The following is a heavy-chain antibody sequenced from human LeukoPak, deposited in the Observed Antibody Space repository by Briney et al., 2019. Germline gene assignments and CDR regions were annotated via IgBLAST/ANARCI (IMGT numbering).Heavy chain of an antibody. CDR1: GYTFTGYY. J-gene: IGHJ3*02. V-gene: IGHV1-2*02. Sequence: ASVKVSCKASGYTFTGYYMHWVRQAPGQGLEWMGWINPNSGGTNYAQKFQGRVTMTRDTSISTAYMELSRLRSDDTAVYYCARDLGLRHAFDIWGQGTMVTVSS. CDR3: ARDLGLRHAFDI. CDR2: INPNSGGT. D-gene: IGHD3-16*01.